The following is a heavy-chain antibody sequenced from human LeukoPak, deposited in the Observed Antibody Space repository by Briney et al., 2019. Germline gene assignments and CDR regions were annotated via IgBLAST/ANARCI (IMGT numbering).Heavy chain of an antibody. Sequence: GGSLRLSCAASGFTFDDYAMHWVRQAPGKGLEWVSGISWNSGSIGYADSVKGRFTISRDNAKNSLYLQMNSLRAEDTALYYCAKGQYDILTGSDYWGQGTLVTVSS. CDR3: AKGQYDILTGSDY. J-gene: IGHJ4*02. V-gene: IGHV3-9*01. CDR2: ISWNSGSI. D-gene: IGHD3-9*01. CDR1: GFTFDDYA.